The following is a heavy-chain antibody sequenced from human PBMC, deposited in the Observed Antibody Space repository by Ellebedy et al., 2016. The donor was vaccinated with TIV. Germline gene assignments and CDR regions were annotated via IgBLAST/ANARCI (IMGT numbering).Heavy chain of an antibody. D-gene: IGHD6-13*01. CDR3: ARDLGSTTWYGDAFDI. Sequence: AASVKVSCKASGYTFTSYAMHWVRQAPGQRLEWMGWINVGNGNTKYSQKFQGRVTFTTDTSASTAYMELSSLRSEDTDIYYCARDLGSTTWYGDAFDIWGQGTMVTVSS. CDR1: GYTFTSYA. V-gene: IGHV1-3*01. J-gene: IGHJ3*02. CDR2: INVGNGNT.